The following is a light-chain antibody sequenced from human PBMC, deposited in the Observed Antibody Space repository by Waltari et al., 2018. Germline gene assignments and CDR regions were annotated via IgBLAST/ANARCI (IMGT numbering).Light chain of an antibody. V-gene: IGKV2-28*01. CDR2: LSS. CDR3: KQGIQPPRT. CDR1: QSLLHSNGYNY. J-gene: IGKJ1*01. Sequence: EIVMTQSPLSLPVTPGEPASISCRSSQSLLHSNGYNYLDWYLQKPGQSPQLLIYLSSQRASVVADRISSSASGADFTLKISRVEADDVGVYYCKQGIQPPRTFGQGTKVEIK.